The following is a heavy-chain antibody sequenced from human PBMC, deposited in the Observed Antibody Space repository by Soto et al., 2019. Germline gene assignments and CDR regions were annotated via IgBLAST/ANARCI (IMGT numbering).Heavy chain of an antibody. D-gene: IGHD6-13*01. CDR1: GDSVSSNSAA. V-gene: IGHV6-1*01. Sequence: SQTLSLTCAISGDSVSSNSAAWNWFRQSPSRGLEWLGRTYYRSKWYNDYAVSVKSRITINPDTSKNQFSLQLNSVTPEDTAVYYCARDDIPEYSSSWYYFDYWGQGTLVTVSS. J-gene: IGHJ4*02. CDR2: TYYRSKWYN. CDR3: ARDDIPEYSSSWYYFDY.